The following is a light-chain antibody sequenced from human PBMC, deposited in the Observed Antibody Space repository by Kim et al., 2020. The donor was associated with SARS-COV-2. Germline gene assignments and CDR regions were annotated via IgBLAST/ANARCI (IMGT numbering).Light chain of an antibody. CDR3: QHYGNSPT. J-gene: IGKJ5*01. CDR2: GTS. V-gene: IGKV3-20*01. CDR1: QSVSSNN. Sequence: EIVLTQSPGTLSLSPGERATLSCRTSQSVSSNNLVWYQQKLGQAPRVLIYGTSTRATGIPDRFSGSGSGTDFTLTINRLEAEDFVVYYCQHYGNSPTFGKGHDWRLN.